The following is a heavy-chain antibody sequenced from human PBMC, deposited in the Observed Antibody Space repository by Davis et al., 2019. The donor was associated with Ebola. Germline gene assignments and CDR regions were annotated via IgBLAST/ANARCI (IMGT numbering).Heavy chain of an antibody. V-gene: IGHV4-31*03. D-gene: IGHD2-21*02. CDR2: IYYSGRT. CDR3: VRDTVGDNNALDI. J-gene: IGHJ3*02. Sequence: MPSETLSLTCTVSGGSISRGGFYWTWIRQHPVKGLEWIGYIYYSGRTYYNPSLKSRVTISVDTSKNQFSLKLNSVTAADTAVYYCVRDTVGDNNALDIWGQGTMVTVSS. CDR1: GGSISRGGFY.